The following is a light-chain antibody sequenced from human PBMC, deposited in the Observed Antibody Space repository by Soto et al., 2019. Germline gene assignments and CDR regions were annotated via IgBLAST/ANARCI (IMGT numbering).Light chain of an antibody. Sequence: ALAHPASVSGSPGQSITISCTGTSSNVGNFNVVSWYQQHPGKAPKVIIYDVSERPSGVSHRFSGSKSGNTASLTISGLQAEDEADYYCCSYAGSGTNVFGTGTKVTVL. V-gene: IGLV2-23*02. CDR1: SSNVGNFNV. J-gene: IGLJ1*01. CDR3: CSYAGSGTNV. CDR2: DVS.